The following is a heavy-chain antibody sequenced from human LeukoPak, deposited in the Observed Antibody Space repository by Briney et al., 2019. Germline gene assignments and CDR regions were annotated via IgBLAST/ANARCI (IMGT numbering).Heavy chain of an antibody. J-gene: IGHJ4*02. CDR1: GGTFSSYA. CDR2: IIPIFGTA. Sequence: SVKVSCKASGGTFSSYAISWVRQAPGQGLEWMGGIIPIFGTANYAQKFQGRVTITADESTSTAYMELSSLRSEDTAVYYCARELVIVAGAYYFDYWGQGTLVTVSS. V-gene: IGHV1-69*13. D-gene: IGHD3-9*01. CDR3: ARELVIVAGAYYFDY.